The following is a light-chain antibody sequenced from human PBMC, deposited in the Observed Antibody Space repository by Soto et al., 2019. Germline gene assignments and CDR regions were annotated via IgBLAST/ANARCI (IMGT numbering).Light chain of an antibody. CDR3: QHYGTSPQT. CDR2: GAS. V-gene: IGKV3-20*01. CDR1: QSAISNY. J-gene: IGKJ1*01. Sequence: EVVLTQFPGTLSLSPGERATLSCRASQSAISNYLAWYQQRPGQTPRLLIYGASSRATGVADRFSGSGSGTDFTLTISRLEPEDFAVYYCQHYGTSPQTFGQGTKVDIK.